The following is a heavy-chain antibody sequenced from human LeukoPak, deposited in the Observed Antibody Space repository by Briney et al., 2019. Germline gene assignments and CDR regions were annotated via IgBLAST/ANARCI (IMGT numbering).Heavy chain of an antibody. CDR3: AKDLAGQWLASGMDV. D-gene: IGHD6-19*01. CDR2: INCNSSSI. V-gene: IGHV3-9*01. CDR1: GFTFDDYA. J-gene: IGHJ6*02. Sequence: PAGSLRLSCAASGFTFDDYARHWVRQAPGKGLEWVSGINCNSSSIGYADPVKGRITISRDNAKNSLYLQMNSLRAEDTALYYCAKDLAGQWLASGMDVWGQGTTVTVSS.